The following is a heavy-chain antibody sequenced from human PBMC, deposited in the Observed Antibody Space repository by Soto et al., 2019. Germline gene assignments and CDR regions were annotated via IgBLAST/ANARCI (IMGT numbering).Heavy chain of an antibody. CDR1: GDSVSSNSAA. V-gene: IGHV6-1*01. D-gene: IGHD6-19*01. J-gene: IGHJ6*02. CDR2: TYYRSKWYN. CDR3: ASAEQWLIGGTYYYYGMDV. Sequence: KQSQTLSLTCAISGDSVSSNSAAWNWIRQSPSRGLEWLGRTYYRSKWYNDYAVSVKSRITINPDTSKNQFSLQLNSVTPEDTAVYSCASAEQWLIGGTYYYYGMDVWGQGTTVTVSS.